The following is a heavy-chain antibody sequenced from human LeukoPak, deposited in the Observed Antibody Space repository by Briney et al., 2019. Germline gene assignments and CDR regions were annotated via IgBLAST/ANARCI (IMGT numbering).Heavy chain of an antibody. CDR1: GGTFSSYA. J-gene: IGHJ4*02. D-gene: IGHD3-22*01. CDR2: IIPIFGTA. CDR3: AGGRSSGSEGYFDY. V-gene: IGHV1-69*05. Sequence: ASVKVSCKASGGTFSSYAISWVRQAPGQGLEWMGGIIPIFGTANYAQKFQGRVTITTDESTSTAYMELSSLRSEDTAVYYCAGGRSSGSEGYFDYWGQGTLVTVSS.